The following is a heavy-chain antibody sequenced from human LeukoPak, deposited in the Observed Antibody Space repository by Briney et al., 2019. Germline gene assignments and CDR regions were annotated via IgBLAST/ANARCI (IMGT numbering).Heavy chain of an antibody. CDR1: GFTFDDYS. D-gene: IGHD2-21*02. Sequence: PGGSLRLSCAASGFTFDDYSMHWVRQAPGKGLEWVSLISGDGGSIYYADSVKGRFTISRDNSKNYMYLKMNSLRTEDTALYYCAKGGGVTSLYYYYYYMDVWGKGTTVTVSS. CDR2: ISGDGGSI. V-gene: IGHV3-43*02. CDR3: AKGGGVTSLYYYYYYMDV. J-gene: IGHJ6*03.